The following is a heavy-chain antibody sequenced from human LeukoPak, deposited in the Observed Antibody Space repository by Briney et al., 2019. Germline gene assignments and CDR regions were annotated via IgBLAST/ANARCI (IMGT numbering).Heavy chain of an antibody. CDR2: ISEIDHRT. Sequence: PGGSLRLSCAASGFSLVNHVMSWVRQAPGKGLEWVSSISEIDHRTNYADSVKGRFTISRDSSKNMLFLQMNSLRAEDTAVYYCAKPDGPDYWGQGTLVTVSS. D-gene: IGHD1-14*01. J-gene: IGHJ4*02. V-gene: IGHV3-23*01. CDR3: AKPDGPDY. CDR1: GFSLVNHV.